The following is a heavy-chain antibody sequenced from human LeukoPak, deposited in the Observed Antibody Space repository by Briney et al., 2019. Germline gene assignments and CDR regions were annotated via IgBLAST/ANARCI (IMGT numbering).Heavy chain of an antibody. CDR3: ARGDYGDYVSGANYYYYMDV. Sequence: SVKVSCKASGGTFSSYAISWVRQAPGQGLEWMGGIIPIFGTANYAQKFQGRVTITADKSTSTAYMELSSLRSEDTAVHYCARGDYGDYVSGANYYYYMDVWGKGTTVTVSS. CDR2: IIPIFGTA. D-gene: IGHD4-17*01. J-gene: IGHJ6*03. V-gene: IGHV1-69*06. CDR1: GGTFSSYA.